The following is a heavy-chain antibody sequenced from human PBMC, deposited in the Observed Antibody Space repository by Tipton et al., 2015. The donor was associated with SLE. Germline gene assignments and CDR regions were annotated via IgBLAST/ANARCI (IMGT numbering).Heavy chain of an antibody. Sequence: TLSLTCAVYGGSFSDYYWSWIRQPPGKGLEWIGEISHSGSTNYNPSLESRVTISVDTSKNQLSLKLSSVTAADTAVYYCARDLGHGGDSDYWGQGMLVTVSS. V-gene: IGHV4-34*01. CDR3: ARDLGHGGDSDY. D-gene: IGHD1-26*01. J-gene: IGHJ4*02. CDR2: ISHSGST. CDR1: GGSFSDYY.